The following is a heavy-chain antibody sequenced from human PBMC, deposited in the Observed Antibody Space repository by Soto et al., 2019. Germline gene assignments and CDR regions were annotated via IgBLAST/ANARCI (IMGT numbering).Heavy chain of an antibody. J-gene: IGHJ6*01. V-gene: IGHV5-10-1*01. D-gene: IGHD3-3*01. CDR3: ARPKGGGSGGTWNGVFAI. Sequence: RMIKKPGKGLEWMGRIDPSDSYTNYSPSFQGHVTISADKSISTAYLQWSSLKASDTAMYYCARPKGGGSGGTWNGVFAIWGNGSTVTV. CDR2: IDPSDSYT.